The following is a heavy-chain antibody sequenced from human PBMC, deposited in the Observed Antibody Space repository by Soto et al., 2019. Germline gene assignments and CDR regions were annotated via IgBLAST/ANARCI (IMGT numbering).Heavy chain of an antibody. CDR1: GFTFSPYS. CDR3: ARDGGRSSRRFDY. J-gene: IGHJ4*02. CDR2: ISSSSGSTT. D-gene: IGHD6-6*01. V-gene: IGHV3-48*01. Sequence: EVQLVESGGGLVQPGGSLRLSCAASGFTFSPYSMNWVRQAPGKGLEWVSYISSSSGSTTYYADSVKGRFTISRDNAKNSLYLQMNSLRAEDTAVYYCARDGGRSSRRFDYWGQGTLVTVSS.